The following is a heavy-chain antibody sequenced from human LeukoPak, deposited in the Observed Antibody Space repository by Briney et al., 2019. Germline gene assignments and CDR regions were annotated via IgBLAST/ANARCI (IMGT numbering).Heavy chain of an antibody. Sequence: ASVKVSCKASGYTFTSYGISWLRQAPGQGLEWMGWISAYNGNTNYAQKLQGRVTMTTDTSTSTAYMELRSLRSDDTAVYYCARVGHRYYDFWSGYRQYYFDYWGQGTLVTVSS. J-gene: IGHJ4*02. CDR3: ARVGHRYYDFWSGYRQYYFDY. CDR1: GYTFTSYG. CDR2: ISAYNGNT. V-gene: IGHV1-18*01. D-gene: IGHD3-3*01.